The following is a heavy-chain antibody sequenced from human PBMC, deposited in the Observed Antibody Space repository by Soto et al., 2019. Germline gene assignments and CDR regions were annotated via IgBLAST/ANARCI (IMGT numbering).Heavy chain of an antibody. J-gene: IGHJ6*02. Sequence: ASVKVSCKASGYTFTSYDINWVRQATGQGLEWMGWMNPNSGNTGYAQKFQGRVTMTRNTSISTAYMELSRLRSDDTAVYYCARNTPTVTYERYYYYGMDVWGQGTTVTVSS. D-gene: IGHD4-17*01. V-gene: IGHV1-8*01. CDR1: GYTFTSYD. CDR3: ARNTPTVTYERYYYYGMDV. CDR2: MNPNSGNT.